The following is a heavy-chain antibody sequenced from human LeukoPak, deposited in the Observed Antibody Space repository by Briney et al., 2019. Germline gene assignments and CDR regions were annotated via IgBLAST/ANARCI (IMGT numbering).Heavy chain of an antibody. D-gene: IGHD1-26*01. Sequence: ASVKVSCTASGHTFTIYGINWVRQAPGQGLEWMGWISTSNGNTDYAQKFQGRVTMTTDTSTSTVYLELRSLRSVDTAVYYCAFSGATQTSEYFQHWGQGSLVTVSS. CDR2: ISTSNGNT. CDR1: GHTFTIYG. V-gene: IGHV1-18*01. J-gene: IGHJ1*01. CDR3: AFSGATQTSEYFQH.